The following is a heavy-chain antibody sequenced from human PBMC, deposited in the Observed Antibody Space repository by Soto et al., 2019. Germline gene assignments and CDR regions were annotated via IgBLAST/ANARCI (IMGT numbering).Heavy chain of an antibody. Sequence: GESLKISCKGSGYSFTSYWIGWVRQVPGKGLEWMGIIYPGDSDTRYSPSFQGQVTISADKSISTAYLQWSSLKASDTAMYYCARRGYCSGGSCYSEDGMDVWGQGTTVTVSS. CDR3: ARRGYCSGGSCYSEDGMDV. D-gene: IGHD2-15*01. CDR1: GYSFTSYW. V-gene: IGHV5-51*01. CDR2: IYPGDSDT. J-gene: IGHJ6*02.